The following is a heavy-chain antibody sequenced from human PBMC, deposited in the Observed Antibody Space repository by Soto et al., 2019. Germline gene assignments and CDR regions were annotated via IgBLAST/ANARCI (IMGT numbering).Heavy chain of an antibody. D-gene: IGHD3-22*01. J-gene: IGHJ5*02. CDR3: AREYDSSRYYYGNEKWFDP. Sequence: QVQLQESGPGLVKPSQTLSLTCTVSGGSISSGDYYWSWIRQPPGKGLEWIGYIYYSGSTYYNPSLKRRFTISVDTSKDQFSLNLSPVTAADTAVYYCAREYDSSRYYYGNEKWFDPWGQGTLVTVSS. V-gene: IGHV4-30-4*01. CDR2: IYYSGST. CDR1: GGSISSGDYY.